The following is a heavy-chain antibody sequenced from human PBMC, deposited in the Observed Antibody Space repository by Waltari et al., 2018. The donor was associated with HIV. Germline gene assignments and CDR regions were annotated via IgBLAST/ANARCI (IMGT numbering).Heavy chain of an antibody. CDR1: GGSISSYY. CDR2: IYTSGST. J-gene: IGHJ4*02. Sequence: QVQLQASGPGLVKPSETLSLTCTVSGGSISSYYWSWLRQPAGKGLEWIGRIYTSGSTNYNPSLKSRVTMSVDTSKNQFSLKLSSVTAADTAVYYCAGTYYDYVWGSYRPPPFDYWGQGTLVTVSS. V-gene: IGHV4-4*07. CDR3: AGTYYDYVWGSYRPPPFDY. D-gene: IGHD3-16*02.